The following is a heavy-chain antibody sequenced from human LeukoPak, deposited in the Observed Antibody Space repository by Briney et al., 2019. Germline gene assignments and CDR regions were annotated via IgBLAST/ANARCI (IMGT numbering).Heavy chain of an antibody. CDR2: IIPILGIA. Sequence: ASVKVSCKASGGTFSSYAISWVRQAPGQGLEWMGRIIPILGIANYAQKFQGSVTITADKSTSTAYMELSSLRSEDTAVYYCARGRYYYDSSGYFDYWGQGTLVTVSS. J-gene: IGHJ4*02. V-gene: IGHV1-69*04. CDR1: GGTFSSYA. CDR3: ARGRYYYDSSGYFDY. D-gene: IGHD3-22*01.